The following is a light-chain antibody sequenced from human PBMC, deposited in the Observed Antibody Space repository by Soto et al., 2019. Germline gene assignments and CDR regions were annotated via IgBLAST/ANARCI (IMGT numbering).Light chain of an antibody. CDR1: SSDVGANNY. Sequence: QSAPTQPPSASGSPGQSVTISCTGSSSDVGANNYVSWYQQHPGKAPKLIIYEVTKRPSGVPDRFSGSKSGNTASLTVSGLQAEDEDDYYCSTSGGTKVFGGGTKLTVL. CDR2: EVT. V-gene: IGLV2-8*01. J-gene: IGLJ2*01. CDR3: STSGGTKV.